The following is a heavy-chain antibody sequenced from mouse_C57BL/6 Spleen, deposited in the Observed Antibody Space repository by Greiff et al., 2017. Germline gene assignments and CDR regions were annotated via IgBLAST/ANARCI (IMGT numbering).Heavy chain of an antibody. Sequence: VQLQQPGAELVRPGSSVKLSCKASGYTFTSYWMDWVKQRPGQGLEWIGNIYPSDSETHYNQKFKDKATLTVDKSSSTAYMQLRSLTSEDSAVYYCARWITTVVATEAMDYWGQGTSVTVSS. J-gene: IGHJ4*01. CDR3: ARWITTVVATEAMDY. V-gene: IGHV1-61*01. D-gene: IGHD1-1*01. CDR2: IYPSDSET. CDR1: GYTFTSYW.